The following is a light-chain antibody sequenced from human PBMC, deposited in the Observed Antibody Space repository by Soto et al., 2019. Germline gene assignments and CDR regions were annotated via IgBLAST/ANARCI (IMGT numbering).Light chain of an antibody. Sequence: DIQMTQSPSSLSASVGDRVTITCRASQGISNYLSWYQQKPGEVPKLLIYAASTLQSGVISRFSGSGSGTDFTLTISSLQPEDVATYYCQKYNSAPHTFGQGTKLEIK. V-gene: IGKV1-27*01. J-gene: IGKJ2*01. CDR2: AAS. CDR1: QGISNY. CDR3: QKYNSAPHT.